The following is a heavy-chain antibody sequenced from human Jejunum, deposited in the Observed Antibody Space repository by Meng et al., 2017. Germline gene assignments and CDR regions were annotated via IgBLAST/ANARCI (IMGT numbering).Heavy chain of an antibody. Sequence: QGKLQQWGAGRLKPSETLSLTCAVSGGSLKDFYWNWIRQPPGKGLEWIGEISHSGSTNYNPSLKSRVTISVDRSQNQLSLKLTSVSGTDTAVYFCARALGAYGDSGFAYWGQGALVTVSS. D-gene: IGHD4-17*01. CDR2: ISHSGST. J-gene: IGHJ4*02. CDR1: GGSLKDFY. CDR3: ARALGAYGDSGFAY. V-gene: IGHV4-34*01.